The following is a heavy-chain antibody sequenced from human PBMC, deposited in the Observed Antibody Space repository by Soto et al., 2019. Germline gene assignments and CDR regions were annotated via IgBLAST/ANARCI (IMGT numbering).Heavy chain of an antibody. CDR1: GFTFSDYY. CDR3: ARGRSSSVYFDS. J-gene: IGHJ4*02. CDR2: IILSGYTI. D-gene: IGHD2-2*01. V-gene: IGHV3-11*01. Sequence: QVQLVESGGGLVKPGGSLRLSCAASGFTFSDYYMSWIRQAPGKGLEWVSYIILSGYTIYYADSVKGRFTISRDNAKNSLSLQMNSLRAEDTAVYYCARGRSSSVYFDSWGQGTLVTVSS.